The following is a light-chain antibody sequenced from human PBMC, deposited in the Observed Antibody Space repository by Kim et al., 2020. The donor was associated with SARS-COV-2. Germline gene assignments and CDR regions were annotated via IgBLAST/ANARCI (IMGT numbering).Light chain of an antibody. CDR3: SSYTSSSTWV. V-gene: IGLV2-14*01. CDR1: SSDVGGYNY. J-gene: IGLJ3*02. Sequence: QSALTQPASVSGSPGQSITISCTGTSSDVGGYNYVSWYQQDPGKGPKLMIYDVSKRPSGVSNRFSGSKSGNTASLTISGLQAEDEGDYYCSSYTSSSTWVFGGGTQLTVL. CDR2: DVS.